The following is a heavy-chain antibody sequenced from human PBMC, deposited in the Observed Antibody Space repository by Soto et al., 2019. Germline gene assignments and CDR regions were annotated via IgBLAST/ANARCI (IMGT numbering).Heavy chain of an antibody. J-gene: IGHJ5*02. Sequence: EVQLVESGGGLVQPGGSLKLSCAASGFTFSGSAMHWVRQASGKGLEWIGRIRSKSNSYATAYAASVKGRFTISIDDSKDTAYLQMNSLKTEDTAVYYCTRDPRNYYDSIGSANWFDPWGQGTLVTVSS. D-gene: IGHD3-22*01. V-gene: IGHV3-73*02. CDR3: TRDPRNYYDSIGSANWFDP. CDR2: IRSKSNSYAT. CDR1: GFTFSGSA.